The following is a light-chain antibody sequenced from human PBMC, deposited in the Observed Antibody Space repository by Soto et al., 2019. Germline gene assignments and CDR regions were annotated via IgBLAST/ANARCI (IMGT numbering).Light chain of an antibody. CDR3: SSYRRSTTL. J-gene: IGLJ2*01. CDR1: SSDVGFYKF. Sequence: QSALTQPASVSGSPGQSITISCTGTSSDVGFYKFVSWYQHHPGKAPKLIIYEVSNRPSGVSNRFSGSKSGNTASLTISGLEAEDEADYYCSSYRRSTTLFGGGTQLTVL. CDR2: EVS. V-gene: IGLV2-14*01.